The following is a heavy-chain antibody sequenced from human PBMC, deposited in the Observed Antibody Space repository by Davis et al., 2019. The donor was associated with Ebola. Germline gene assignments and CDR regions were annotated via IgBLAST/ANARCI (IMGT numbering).Heavy chain of an antibody. CDR2: IYYSGST. J-gene: IGHJ3*02. CDR1: GGSISSYY. Sequence: MPLETLSLTCTVSGGSISSYYWSWIRQPPGKGLEWIGYIYYSGSTNYNPSLKSRVTISVDTSKNQFSLKLSSVTAADTAVYYCARGRSSPDAFDIWGQGTMVTVSS. V-gene: IGHV4-59*01. CDR3: ARGRSSPDAFDI.